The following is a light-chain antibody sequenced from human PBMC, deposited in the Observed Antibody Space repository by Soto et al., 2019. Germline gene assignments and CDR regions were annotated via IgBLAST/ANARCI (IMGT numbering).Light chain of an antibody. CDR2: EVN. V-gene: IGLV2-8*01. J-gene: IGLJ1*01. CDR3: SSYGDSTLLV. CDR1: SSDVGGYNY. Sequence: QSALTQLPSASGSPGQSVTIACTGTSSDVGGYNYVSWFQHHPGKAPKLLIHEVNKRPSGVPDRFSGSKSGNTASLTVSGLQAEDEADYYCSSYGDSTLLVFGTGTKVTVL.